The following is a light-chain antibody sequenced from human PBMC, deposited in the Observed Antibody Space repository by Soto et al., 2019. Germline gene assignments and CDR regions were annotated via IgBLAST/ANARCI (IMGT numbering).Light chain of an antibody. J-gene: IGKJ1*01. CDR2: DAS. CDR1: QSISSS. CDR3: QQYSTYST. V-gene: IGKV1-5*01. Sequence: DIQMTQSPSTLSASVGDRVTITCRASQSISSSLAWYQQKPGKSPKLLIYDASNLESGVPSIFSGSGSGTEFTLTISSLPPDDFANYYCQQYSTYSTFGQGTKVDIK.